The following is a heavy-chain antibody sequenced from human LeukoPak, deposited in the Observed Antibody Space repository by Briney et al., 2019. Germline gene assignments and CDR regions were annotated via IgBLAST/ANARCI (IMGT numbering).Heavy chain of an antibody. Sequence: GGSLRLSCAASGFTFSSYWMSWVRQAPGKGLEWVANIKQDGSEMYYVDSVKGRFTISRGNAKNSLYLQINSLRAEDTAVYYCATVSPRGYYGSGSYSLFFDYWGQGTLVTVSS. D-gene: IGHD3-10*01. CDR3: ATVSPRGYYGSGSYSLFFDY. J-gene: IGHJ4*02. CDR1: GFTFSSYW. CDR2: IKQDGSEM. V-gene: IGHV3-7*01.